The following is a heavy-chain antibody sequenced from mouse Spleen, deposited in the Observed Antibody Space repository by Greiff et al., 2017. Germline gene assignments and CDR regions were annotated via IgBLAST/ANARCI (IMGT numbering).Heavy chain of an antibody. CDR2: ISSGGSYT. V-gene: IGHV5-6*01. J-gene: IGHJ3*01. CDR1: GFTFSSYG. Sequence: EVKVVESGGDLVKPGGSLKLSCAASGFTFSSYGMSWVRQTPDKRLEWVATISSGGSYTYYPDSVKGRFTISRDNAKNTLYLQMSSLKSEDTAMYYCARPHYDGAWFAYWGQGTLVTVSA. CDR3: ARPHYDGAWFAY. D-gene: IGHD1-1*01.